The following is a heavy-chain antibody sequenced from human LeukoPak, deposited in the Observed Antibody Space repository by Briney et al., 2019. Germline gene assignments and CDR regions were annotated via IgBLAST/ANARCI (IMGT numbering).Heavy chain of an antibody. V-gene: IGHV1-18*01. CDR2: ISAYNGNT. CDR3: ARAGYCSSTSCYEDAFDI. Sequence: ASVKVSCKASGYIFTNYGISWVRQAPGQGLEWMGRISAYNGNTNYAQKLQGRVTMTTDTSTSTAYMELRSLRSDDTAVYYCARAGYCSSTSCYEDAFDIWGQGTMVTVSS. CDR1: GYIFTNYG. D-gene: IGHD2-2*01. J-gene: IGHJ3*02.